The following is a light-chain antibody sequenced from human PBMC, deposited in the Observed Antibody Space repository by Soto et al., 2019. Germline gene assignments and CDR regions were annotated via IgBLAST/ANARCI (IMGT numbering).Light chain of an antibody. CDR1: RSISNSF. V-gene: IGKV3-20*01. J-gene: IGKJ2*01. CDR3: LQYYSSPYI. Sequence: EIVLTQSPGTLSLSPGETATLSCRASRSISNSFLAWYQHKPGQAPRLLLYGAFNRATGVPDRFGGSGSGTDFNLTISRLEPDDSAVFYCLQYYSSPYIFGQGTKLEI. CDR2: GAF.